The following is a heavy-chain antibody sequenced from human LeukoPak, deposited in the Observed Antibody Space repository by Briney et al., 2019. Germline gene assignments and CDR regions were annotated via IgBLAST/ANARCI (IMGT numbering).Heavy chain of an antibody. J-gene: IGHJ4*02. D-gene: IGHD6-13*01. CDR2: ISSNGGST. CDR1: GFTFSNAW. V-gene: IGHV3-23*01. CDR3: ARDHRLAAAFDY. Sequence: GGSLRLSCAASGFTFSNAWMSWVRQAPGKGLEWVSSISSNGGSTYYADSVKGRFTISRANSKSTVYLQMNSLRAEDTALYYCARDHRLAAAFDYWGQGALVTVSS.